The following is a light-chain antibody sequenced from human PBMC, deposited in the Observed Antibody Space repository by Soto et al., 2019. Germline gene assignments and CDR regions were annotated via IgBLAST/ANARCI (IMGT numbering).Light chain of an antibody. Sequence: IQLTQSPSSLAAAVGDRVTVTCRASQGIGTYLVWYQQKRGMAPKVLIYASSTLQTGVPSRFSGSGSGTDFSLTISGLHPEDVATYYCQQVDSYPRTFGQGTKVDIK. J-gene: IGKJ1*01. CDR1: QGIGTY. CDR3: QQVDSYPRT. V-gene: IGKV1-9*01. CDR2: ASS.